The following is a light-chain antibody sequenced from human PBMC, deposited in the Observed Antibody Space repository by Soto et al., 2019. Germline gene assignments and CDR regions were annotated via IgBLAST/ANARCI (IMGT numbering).Light chain of an antibody. CDR2: SNN. CDR1: SSNIGSNT. CDR3: AAWDDSRNGWV. J-gene: IGLJ3*02. V-gene: IGLV1-44*01. Sequence: QSVLTQPPSASGTPGQRVTISCSGSSSNIGSNTVNWYQQLPGTAPKLLIYSNNHRPSGVPDRCSGAKSGTSAALAISGRQYEEEADYYCAAWDDSRNGWVFGGGTKLTVL.